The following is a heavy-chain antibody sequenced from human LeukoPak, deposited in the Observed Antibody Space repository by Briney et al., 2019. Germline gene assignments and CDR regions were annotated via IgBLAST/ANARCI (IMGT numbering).Heavy chain of an antibody. CDR1: GYTFTSYG. V-gene: IGHV1-18*01. D-gene: IGHD3-10*01. J-gene: IGHJ4*02. CDR2: ISAYNGNT. Sequence: GASVKVSCKASGYTFTSYGISWVRQAPGQGLEWMGWISAYNGNTNYAQKFQGRVTMTEDTSTDTAYMELSSLRSEDTAVYYCATDFRPGSGSYRSDYWGQGTLVTVSS. CDR3: ATDFRPGSGSYRSDY.